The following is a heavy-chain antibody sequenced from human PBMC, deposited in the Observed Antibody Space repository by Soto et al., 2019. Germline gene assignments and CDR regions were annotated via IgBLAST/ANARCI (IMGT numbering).Heavy chain of an antibody. CDR2: INPKSRGT. CDR1: WDTLTDYF. CDR3: ARFTLNAGNWFDT. V-gene: IGHV1-2*02. J-gene: IGHJ5*02. Sequence: ASVKASCKASWDTLTDYFIHWVRQSPGQGFEWMGLINPKSRGTNYAQEFQGRVTMTRDTSNSTAYMGLRGLRSDDTAVYYCARFTLNAGNWFDTWGQGTLVTVSS.